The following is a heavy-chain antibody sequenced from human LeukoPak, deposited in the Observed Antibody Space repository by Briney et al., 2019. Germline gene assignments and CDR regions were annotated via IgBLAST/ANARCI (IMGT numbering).Heavy chain of an antibody. J-gene: IGHJ6*03. CDR3: ARDKYDSTGNGYMDV. D-gene: IGHD3-16*01. V-gene: IGHV3-21*01. Sequence: GGSLRLSCAASGFTLSSYSMNWVRQAPGKGLEWVSSISGSSSYIFYGDSLKGRFTISRDNAKNSLYLQMNSLRAEDTALYYCARDKYDSTGNGYMDVWGKGTTVTVSS. CDR2: ISGSSSYI. CDR1: GFTLSSYS.